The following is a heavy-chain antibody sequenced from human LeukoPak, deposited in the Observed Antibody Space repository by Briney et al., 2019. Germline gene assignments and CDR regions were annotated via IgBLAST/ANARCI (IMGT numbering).Heavy chain of an antibody. CDR1: GFTFSSYA. J-gene: IGHJ4*02. V-gene: IGHV3-23*01. D-gene: IGHD4-17*01. CDR3: AGGLDYGDYAFDY. Sequence: GGSLRLSCAASGFTFSSYAMSCVRQAPGKGLEWVSAISGSGGSTYYADSVKGRFTISRDNSKNTLYLQMNSLRAEDTAVYYCAGGLDYGDYAFDYWGQGTLVTVSS. CDR2: ISGSGGST.